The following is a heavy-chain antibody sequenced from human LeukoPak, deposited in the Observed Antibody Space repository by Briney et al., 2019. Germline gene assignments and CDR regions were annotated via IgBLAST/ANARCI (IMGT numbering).Heavy chain of an antibody. D-gene: IGHD1-26*01. Sequence: GGSLRLSCAASGFTFSSYSMNWVRQAPGKGLEWVSSISSSSSYIYYADSVKGRFTISRGNSKNTLYLQMNSLRAEDTGVYYCAKSLGGTVDYWGQGTLVTVSS. CDR3: AKSLGGTVDY. V-gene: IGHV3-21*04. CDR1: GFTFSSYS. J-gene: IGHJ4*02. CDR2: ISSSSSYI.